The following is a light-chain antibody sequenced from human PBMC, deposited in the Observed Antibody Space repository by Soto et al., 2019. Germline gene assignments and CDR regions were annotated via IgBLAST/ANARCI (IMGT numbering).Light chain of an antibody. CDR2: DAS. V-gene: IGKV3-20*01. CDR3: QQFSSYPLN. J-gene: IGKJ4*01. CDR1: QTVRNNY. Sequence: VLTQAPVALCLSPVEIATLSCSASQTVRNNYLAWYQQKPGQAPRLLIYDASSRATGIPDRFSGGGSGTDFTLTISRLEPEDFAVYYCQQFSSYPLNFGGGNKVDIK.